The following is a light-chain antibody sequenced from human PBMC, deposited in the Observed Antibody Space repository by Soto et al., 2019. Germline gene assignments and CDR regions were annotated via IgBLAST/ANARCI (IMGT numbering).Light chain of an antibody. CDR2: LEGSGSY. CDR3: ETRDSNNWV. Sequence: QLVLTQSSFASASLESSVRRTCTLSSGHRSYIIAWHQPQPGKAPRYLMKLEGSGSYNKVSGIPDHFSGSSSGADHYLNISNLQFDDEDDYSCETRDSNNWVFGGETKLTVL. V-gene: IGLV4-60*02. CDR1: SGHRSYI. J-gene: IGLJ3*02.